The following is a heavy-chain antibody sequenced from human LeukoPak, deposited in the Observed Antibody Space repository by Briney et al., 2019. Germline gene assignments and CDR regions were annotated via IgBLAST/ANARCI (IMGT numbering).Heavy chain of an antibody. CDR2: KTNTGGYT. CDR3: AKKPATIKFPFDS. J-gene: IGHJ4*02. V-gene: IGHV3-23*01. D-gene: IGHD5-24*01. Sequence: GSLRLSCVCSGFSFSTYDMGWDRQTPGKGLEWVSDKTNTGGYTEDADSVKGRFTISRDNSQNTLFLQMHSLRAEDTAVYYCAKKPATIKFPFDSWGQASLVTVSP. CDR1: GFSFSTYD.